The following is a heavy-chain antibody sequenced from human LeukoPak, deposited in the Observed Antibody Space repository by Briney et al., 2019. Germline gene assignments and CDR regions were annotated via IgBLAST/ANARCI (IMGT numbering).Heavy chain of an antibody. Sequence: GGSLRLSCKASGFTSRSYQMNWVRQAPGKGLECVSSISSSSVYTHYADSVKGRITISRDNGKNSLYLQMNSLTAEDTALYYCARDALRDDAFDIWGQGTMVTVSS. CDR1: GFTSRSYQ. J-gene: IGHJ3*02. CDR3: ARDALRDDAFDI. V-gene: IGHV3-21*04. CDR2: ISSSSVYT.